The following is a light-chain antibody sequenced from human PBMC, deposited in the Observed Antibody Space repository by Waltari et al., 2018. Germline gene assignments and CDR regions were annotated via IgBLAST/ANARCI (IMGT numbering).Light chain of an antibody. Sequence: QSVLTQSPSVSGVPGQRVTISCTGSSSTIGAGFDVHWYQQLPGSAPQLLIFDNTYRPSGVYDRFAGSKAGTSASLDITGLQAEDEAEYTCQSYDTGLRGSVFGGGTKVTVL. CDR2: DNT. V-gene: IGLV1-40*01. CDR3: QSYDTGLRGSV. J-gene: IGLJ1*01. CDR1: SSTIGAGFD.